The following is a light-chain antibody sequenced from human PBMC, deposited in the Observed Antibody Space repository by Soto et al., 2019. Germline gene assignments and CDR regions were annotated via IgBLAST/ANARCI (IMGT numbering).Light chain of an antibody. J-gene: IGLJ3*02. CDR3: CSYAGTYTNWV. Sequence: QSALTQPRSVSGSPGQSVTISCTGTSSDVGGYNFFSWYQQHPGKAPNVMIYDVSKRPSGVPDRFSGSKSGNTASLTISGLQAEDEADYYCCSYAGTYTNWVFGGGTKVTVL. CDR2: DVS. V-gene: IGLV2-11*01. CDR1: SSDVGGYNF.